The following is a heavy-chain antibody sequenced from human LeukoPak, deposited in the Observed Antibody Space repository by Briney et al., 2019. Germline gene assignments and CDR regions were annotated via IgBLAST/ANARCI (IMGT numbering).Heavy chain of an antibody. Sequence: ASVKVSCKASGYTLTNFYIHWVRQAPGQGLEWMGIINPRGGSASSAQKFQGRVTLTRDTSTSTVYMELSSLTSQDTAVYYCARDYHGSGSLTTFDYWGQGTLVTVSS. V-gene: IGHV1-46*01. CDR1: GYTLTNFY. D-gene: IGHD3-10*01. CDR2: INPRGGSA. J-gene: IGHJ4*02. CDR3: ARDYHGSGSLTTFDY.